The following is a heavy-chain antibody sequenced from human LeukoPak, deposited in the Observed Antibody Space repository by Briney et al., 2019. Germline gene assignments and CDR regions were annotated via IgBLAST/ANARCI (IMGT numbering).Heavy chain of an antibody. CDR2: ISGSGGST. CDR3: AKGSDYDSEYYYYYMDV. D-gene: IGHD3-22*01. J-gene: IGHJ6*03. V-gene: IGHV3-23*01. CDR1: GFTFSSYG. Sequence: GGSLRLSCAASGFTFSSYGMSWVRQAPGKGLEWVSDISGSGGSTYYAESVKGRFTISRDNSKNTLYLQMNSLRAEDTAVYYCAKGSDYDSEYYYYYMDVWGKGTTVTVSS.